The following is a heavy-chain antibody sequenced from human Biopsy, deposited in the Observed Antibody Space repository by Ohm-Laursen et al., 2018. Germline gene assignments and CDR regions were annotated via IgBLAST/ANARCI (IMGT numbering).Heavy chain of an antibody. CDR2: INCKTGAT. Sequence: ASVKVSCKASSYTFTDYKIHWMRQAPGQGLEWLGCINCKTGATNYAQKFQGTVTMTRDTSISTAYLALGSLRSADTAIYYCARDPLNGHKHFDYWGQGSLVTVSS. CDR1: SYTFTDYK. J-gene: IGHJ4*02. CDR3: ARDPLNGHKHFDY. V-gene: IGHV1-2*02. D-gene: IGHD2-8*01.